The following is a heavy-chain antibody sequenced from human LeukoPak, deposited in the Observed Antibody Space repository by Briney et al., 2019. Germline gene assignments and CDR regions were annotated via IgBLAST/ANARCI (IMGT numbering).Heavy chain of an antibody. Sequence: GASVKVSCKASGYTFTSYGTSWVRQAPGQGLEWMGWISAYNGNTNYAQKLQGRVTMTTDTSTSTAYMELRSLRSDDTAVYYCARGRGIAAAGDYYYMDVWGKGTTVTVSS. CDR3: ARGRGIAAAGDYYYMDV. J-gene: IGHJ6*03. V-gene: IGHV1-18*01. CDR2: ISAYNGNT. CDR1: GYTFTSYG. D-gene: IGHD6-13*01.